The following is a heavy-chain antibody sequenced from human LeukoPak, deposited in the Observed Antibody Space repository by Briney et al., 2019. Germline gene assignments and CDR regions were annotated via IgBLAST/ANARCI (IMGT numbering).Heavy chain of an antibody. J-gene: IGHJ3*02. CDR1: GVSMSSSPYY. V-gene: IGHV4-39*01. CDR3: ARQGMRMAGGASDI. D-gene: IGHD6-19*01. CDR2: INHSGST. Sequence: SETLSLTCTVSGVSMSSSPYYWSWIRQPPGKGLEWIGEINHSGSTNYNPSLKSRVTISVDTSENQCSLRLSSVTAADTAVYYCARQGMRMAGGASDIWGQGTMVTVSS.